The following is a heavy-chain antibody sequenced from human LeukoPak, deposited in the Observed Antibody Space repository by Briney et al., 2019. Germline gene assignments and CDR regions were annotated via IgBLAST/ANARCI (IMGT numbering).Heavy chain of an antibody. CDR3: AKDSWGSSSWYFDY. V-gene: IGHV3-30*18. J-gene: IGHJ4*02. D-gene: IGHD6-13*01. CDR1: GFTFSSYG. CDR2: ISYDGSNK. Sequence: GGSLRLSCAASGFTFSSYGMHWVRQAPGKGLVWVAVISYDGSNKYYADSVKGRFTISRDNSKNTLYLQMNSLRAEDTAVYYCAKDSWGSSSWYFDYWGQGTLVTVSS.